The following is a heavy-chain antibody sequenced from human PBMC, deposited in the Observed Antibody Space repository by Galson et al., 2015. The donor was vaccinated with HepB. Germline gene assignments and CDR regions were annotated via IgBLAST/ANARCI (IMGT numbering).Heavy chain of an antibody. D-gene: IGHD2-15*01. Sequence: ETLSLTCAVYGGSFSGYYWSWIRQPPGKGLEWIGEINHSGSTNYNPSLKSRVTISVDTSKNQFSLKLSSVTAADTAVYYCARRTVARLRRPLDYWGQGTLVTVSS. J-gene: IGHJ4*02. CDR3: ARRTVARLRRPLDY. CDR2: INHSGST. CDR1: GGSFSGYY. V-gene: IGHV4-34*01.